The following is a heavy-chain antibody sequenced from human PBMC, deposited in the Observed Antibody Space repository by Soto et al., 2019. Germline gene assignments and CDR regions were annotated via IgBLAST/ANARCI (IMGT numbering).Heavy chain of an antibody. J-gene: IGHJ4*02. D-gene: IGHD6-19*01. CDR3: ARDPGAWLLQGGYFAY. Sequence: QVQLVQSGAEVKKPGSSVKVSCKASGGTFSSYTISWVRQAPGQGLEWMGRIIPILGIANYAQKFQGRVTITADKSTSTAYMELSSLRSEDTAVYYGARDPGAWLLQGGYFAYWGQGTLVTVSS. CDR1: GGTFSSYT. CDR2: IIPILGIA. V-gene: IGHV1-69*08.